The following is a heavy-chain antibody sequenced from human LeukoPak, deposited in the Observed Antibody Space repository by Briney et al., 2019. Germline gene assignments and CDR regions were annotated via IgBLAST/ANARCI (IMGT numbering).Heavy chain of an antibody. CDR3: ARRGYYDTSGYLFDY. CDR1: GFTFSSYE. D-gene: IGHD3-22*01. CDR2: ISSSGSTI. V-gene: IGHV3-48*03. J-gene: IGHJ4*02. Sequence: PGGSLRLSCAASGFTFSSYEMNWVRQAPGKGLEWVSYISSSGSTIYYADSVKGRLTISRDNAKNSLFLQMNSLRAEDTAVYYCARRGYYDTSGYLFDYWGQGTLVTVSS.